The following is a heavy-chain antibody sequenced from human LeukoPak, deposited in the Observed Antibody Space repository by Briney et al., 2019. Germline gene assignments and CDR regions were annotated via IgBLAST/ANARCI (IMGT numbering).Heavy chain of an antibody. Sequence: ASVKVSCKASGYTFTSYGISWVRQAPGQGLEWMGWISAYNGNTNYAQKLQGRVTMTTDTSTSTAYMELRSLRSDDTAVYYCARVQSGSYYFAHGEDDYWGQGTLVAISS. CDR2: ISAYNGNT. V-gene: IGHV1-18*01. CDR1: GYTFTSYG. CDR3: ARVQSGSYYFAHGEDDY. D-gene: IGHD1-26*01. J-gene: IGHJ4*02.